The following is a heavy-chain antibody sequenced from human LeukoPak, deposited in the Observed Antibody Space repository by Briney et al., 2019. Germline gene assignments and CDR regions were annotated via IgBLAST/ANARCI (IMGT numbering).Heavy chain of an antibody. CDR3: ANRGLGGMVRDLYYYYGMDV. V-gene: IGHV1-69*04. CDR2: IIPIFGMA. Sequence: SVKVSCKASGGTFSSYAISWVRQAPGQGLEWMGRIIPIFGMANYAQKFQGRVTITADKSTSTAYMELSSLRSEDTAVYYCANRGLGGMVRDLYYYYGMDVWGQGTTVTVSS. CDR1: GGTFSSYA. J-gene: IGHJ6*02. D-gene: IGHD3-10*01.